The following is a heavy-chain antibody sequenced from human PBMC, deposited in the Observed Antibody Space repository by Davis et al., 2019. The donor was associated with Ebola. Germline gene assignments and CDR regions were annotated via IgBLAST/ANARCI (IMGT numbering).Heavy chain of an antibody. V-gene: IGHV3-23*01. J-gene: IGHJ4*02. CDR2: IGTDHDT. CDR3: ASREVGLHNLF. D-gene: IGHD1-26*01. CDR1: GFTFSAHA. Sequence: GGSLRLSCAASGFTFSAHAMYWVRQAPGKGLEWVSIIGTDHDTSYPDSVKGRFTISRDNSKNTFYLQMSSMTAEDTGVYYCASREVGLHNLFWGQGTLVTVS.